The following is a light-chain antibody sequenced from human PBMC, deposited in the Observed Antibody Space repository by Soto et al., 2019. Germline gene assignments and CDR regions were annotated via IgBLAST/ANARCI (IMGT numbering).Light chain of an antibody. V-gene: IGLV2-14*01. CDR3: GSYTSTNTVI. J-gene: IGLJ2*01. CDR1: SSDIGGYNY. CDR2: DVS. Sequence: QSALTQPASVSGSPGQSITISCTGASSDIGGYNYVCWYQQHPGKAPKLIMYDVSNRPSWLSNRFSGSKSGNTASLTISGLPAEDEADYYCGSYTSTNTVIFGGGTKLTVL.